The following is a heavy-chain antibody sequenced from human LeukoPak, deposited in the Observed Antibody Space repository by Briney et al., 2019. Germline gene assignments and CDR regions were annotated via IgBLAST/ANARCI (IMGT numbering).Heavy chain of an antibody. CDR2: INPNSGGT. J-gene: IGHJ4*02. Sequence: GASVKVSCKASGYTFTGYYMHWVRQAPGQGLEWMGWINPNSGGTNYAQKFQGWVTMTRDTSISTAYMELSRLRSDDTAVYYCARGGIAAAHSSDYWGQGTLVTVSS. V-gene: IGHV1-2*04. CDR1: GYTFTGYY. D-gene: IGHD6-13*01. CDR3: ARGGIAAAHSSDY.